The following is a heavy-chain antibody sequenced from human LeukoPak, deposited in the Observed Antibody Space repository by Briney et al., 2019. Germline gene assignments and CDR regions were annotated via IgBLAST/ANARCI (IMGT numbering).Heavy chain of an antibody. D-gene: IGHD2-2*01. CDR1: GYTFTSYG. CDR3: ARGPRRYCSSTSCSPFGY. Sequence: ASVKVSCKASGYTFTSYGISWVRQAPGQGLEWMGWISAYNGNTYYAQKLQGRVTMTTDTSTSTAYMELRSLRSDDTAVYYCARGPRRYCSSTSCSPFGYWGQGTLVTVSS. J-gene: IGHJ4*02. CDR2: ISAYNGNT. V-gene: IGHV1-18*04.